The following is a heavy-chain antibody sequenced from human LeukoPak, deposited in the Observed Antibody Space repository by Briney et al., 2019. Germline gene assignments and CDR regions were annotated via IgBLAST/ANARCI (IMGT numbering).Heavy chain of an antibody. CDR2: INPNSGGT. V-gene: IGHV1-2*04. D-gene: IGHD3-3*01. Sequence: GASVKVSCKASGYTFTGYYMHWVRQAPGQGLEWMGWINPNSGGTNYAQKFQGWVTMTRDTSISTAYMELSRLRSDDTAVYYCATRYTIFGVVDAFDIWGQGTMVTVSS. CDR3: ATRYTIFGVVDAFDI. J-gene: IGHJ3*02. CDR1: GYTFTGYY.